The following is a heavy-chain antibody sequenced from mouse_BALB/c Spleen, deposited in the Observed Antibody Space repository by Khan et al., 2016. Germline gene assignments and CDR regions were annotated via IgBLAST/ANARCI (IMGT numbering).Heavy chain of an antibody. D-gene: IGHD1-1*01. Sequence: EVKLEESGPGLVKPSQSLTLTCTVTGYSITSDYAWNWIRQFPGNKLEWMGYISYSGSTSYNPSLKSRISITRDTSKNQFFLQLNSVTTEDTATYYCARSRGSSLDYWGQGTTLTVSS. CDR1: GYSITSDYA. J-gene: IGHJ2*01. CDR3: ARSRGSSLDY. CDR2: ISYSGST. V-gene: IGHV3-2*02.